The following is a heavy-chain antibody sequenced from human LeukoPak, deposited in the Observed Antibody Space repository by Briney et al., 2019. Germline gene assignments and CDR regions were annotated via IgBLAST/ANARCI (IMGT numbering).Heavy chain of an antibody. D-gene: IGHD4-17*01. V-gene: IGHV1-3*01. CDR2: INAGNGNT. J-gene: IGHJ4*02. CDR3: ARDSLYGVVDY. CDR1: VYTFTSYA. Sequence: ASVKVSCKASVYTFTSYAMHWVGQAPGQRLEWMGWINAGNGNTKYSQKFQGRVTITRDTSASTAYMELSSLRSEDTTVYYCARDSLYGVVDYWGQGTLVTVSS.